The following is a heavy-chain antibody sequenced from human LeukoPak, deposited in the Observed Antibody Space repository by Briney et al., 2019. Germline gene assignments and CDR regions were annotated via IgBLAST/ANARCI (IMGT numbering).Heavy chain of an antibody. D-gene: IGHD1-26*01. CDR1: GFSFSGYY. J-gene: IGHJ4*02. CDR2: ISSTSRTI. V-gene: IGHV3-11*01. Sequence: GGSLRLSCAASGFSFSGYYFSWIRRAPGKGLEWVSSISSTSRTIYYADSVTGRFTISRDNAKNSLYLQMNSLRAEDTAVYYCAREVGGTYPFDYWGQGILVTVSS. CDR3: AREVGGTYPFDY.